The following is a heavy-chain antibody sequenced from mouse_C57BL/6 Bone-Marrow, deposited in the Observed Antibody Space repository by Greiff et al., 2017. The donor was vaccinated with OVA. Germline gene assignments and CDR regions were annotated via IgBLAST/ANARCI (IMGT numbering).Heavy chain of an antibody. J-gene: IGHJ3*01. Sequence: VQLQQSGTVLARPGASVKMSCKTSGYTFTSYWMHWVKQRPGQGPEWIGAIYPGNSDTSYNQKFKGKAKLTAVTSASTAYMELSSLTNEDSAVYYCTRRAPLDAWFAYWGKGTLVTVSA. V-gene: IGHV1-5*01. CDR1: GYTFTSYW. CDR3: TRRAPLDAWFAY. CDR2: IYPGNSDT. D-gene: IGHD3-3*01.